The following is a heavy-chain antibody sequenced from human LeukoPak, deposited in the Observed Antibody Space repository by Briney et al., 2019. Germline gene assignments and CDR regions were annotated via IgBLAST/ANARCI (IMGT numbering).Heavy chain of an antibody. CDR3: ARDRGSSRQFDP. Sequence: GGSLGLSCAASGFTVSSNYMSWVRQAPGKGLEWVSVIYSGGSTYYADSVKGRFTISRDNSKNTLYLQMNSLRAEDTAVYYCARDRGSSRQFDPWGQGTLVTVSS. V-gene: IGHV3-66*01. D-gene: IGHD6-13*01. CDR2: IYSGGST. J-gene: IGHJ5*02. CDR1: GFTVSSNY.